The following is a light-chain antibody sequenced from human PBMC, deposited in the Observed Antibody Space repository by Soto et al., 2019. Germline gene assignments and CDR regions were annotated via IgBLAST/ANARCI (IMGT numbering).Light chain of an antibody. CDR1: SSDVGAFNY. CDR2: EVT. V-gene: IGLV2-14*01. CDR3: SSYTSNSNPYV. Sequence: QSAVTQPASVSGSPGRAITISCSGTSSDVGAFNYVSWYQQHPGKAPKLMISEVTNRPSGVSSRFSGSKSGNTASLTISGLQADDEADYYCSSYTSNSNPYVFGTGTKVTVL. J-gene: IGLJ1*01.